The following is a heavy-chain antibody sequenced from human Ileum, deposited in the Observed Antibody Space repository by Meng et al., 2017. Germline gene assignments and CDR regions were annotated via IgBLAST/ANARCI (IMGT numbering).Heavy chain of an antibody. Sequence: QVQLQEAGPGLVRPSETLSLTCSVSGTSGSWIHHAPGKVLEWIGESFESSGTNYNPSLQSRVTIATDTANTQISLQLRAVTAADTAVYSCATSNDNDVGYLDYWGQGTLVTVSS. J-gene: IGHJ4*02. CDR3: ATSNDNDVGYLDY. V-gene: IGHV4-59*12. CDR2: SFESSGT. CDR1: GTS. D-gene: IGHD2-8*01.